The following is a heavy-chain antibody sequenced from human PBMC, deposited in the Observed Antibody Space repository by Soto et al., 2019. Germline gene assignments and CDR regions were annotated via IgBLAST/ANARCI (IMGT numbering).Heavy chain of an antibody. V-gene: IGHV1-46*03. CDR1: GYSFTTYY. CDR2: ISPCGTTT. Sequence: QVQLLQSGAEVRKPGASVKLSCMASGYSFTTYYIHWVRQAPGQGLEWMAIISPCGTTTNYAHKFQGIITATSDVSTSTVHMEVASLRDDDTAVYFCARELPPGGPFDYWGQGSLVTVSS. J-gene: IGHJ4*02. D-gene: IGHD2-15*01. CDR3: ARELPPGGPFDY.